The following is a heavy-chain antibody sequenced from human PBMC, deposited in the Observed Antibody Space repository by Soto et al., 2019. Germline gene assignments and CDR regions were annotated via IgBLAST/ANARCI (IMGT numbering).Heavy chain of an antibody. CDR3: ARDSLSGYYFDY. CDR2: TYHRGGT. D-gene: IGHD3-22*01. CDR1: GDSISSGGYS. J-gene: IGHJ4*02. Sequence: QLQLQESGSGLVKPSQTLSLTCVVSGDSISSGGYSWNWIRQPPGRGLEWIGHTYHRGGTLYNPSLDSLVTNSVDKAKNQFSLRLTSVTAADTAVYYCARDSLSGYYFDYWGQGTLVTVSS. V-gene: IGHV4-30-2*01.